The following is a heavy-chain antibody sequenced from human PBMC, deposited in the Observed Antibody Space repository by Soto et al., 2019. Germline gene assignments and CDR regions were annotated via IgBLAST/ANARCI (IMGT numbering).Heavy chain of an antibody. CDR3: ARDLDVAAAVYYFDF. D-gene: IGHD6-13*01. CDR1: GFTFTSYG. CDR2: IWYDESKR. J-gene: IGHJ4*02. Sequence: PGGSLRLSCATSGFTFTSYGMHWVRQAPGKGLEWVAVIWYDESKRYYSDSVKGRFTISRDRSENTLYLQMHSLRAEDTAAYYCARDLDVAAAVYYFDFWGQGALVTVSS. V-gene: IGHV3-33*01.